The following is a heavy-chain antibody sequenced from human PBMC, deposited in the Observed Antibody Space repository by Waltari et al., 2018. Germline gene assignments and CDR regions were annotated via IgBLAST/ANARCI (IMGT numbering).Heavy chain of an antibody. Sequence: QVQLVQSGAEVKKPGSSVKVSCKASGGTFSSYDISWVRKAPGQGLEWMGGIIPIFGTANYAQKFQGRVTITADESTSTAYMELSSLRSEDTAVYYCVGHTGYSSGWYYFDYWGQGTLVTVSS. CDR2: IIPIFGTA. V-gene: IGHV1-69*01. D-gene: IGHD6-19*01. J-gene: IGHJ4*02. CDR3: VGHTGYSSGWYYFDY. CDR1: GGTFSSYD.